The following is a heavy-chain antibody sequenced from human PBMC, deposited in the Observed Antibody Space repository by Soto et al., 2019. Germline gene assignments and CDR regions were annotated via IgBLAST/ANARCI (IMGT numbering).Heavy chain of an antibody. CDR1: GGSISSYY. CDR2: IYYSGST. J-gene: IGHJ5*02. CDR3: ASGVNYYDSRGSPWLYP. V-gene: IGHV4-59*12. Sequence: PSETLSLTCTVSGGSISSYYWSWIRQPPGKGLEWIGNIYYSGSTNYNPSLKSRVTISVATSKNQFSLKLNSVTAADTAVYYCASGVNYYDSRGSPWLYPRGEGAVVTDSS. D-gene: IGHD3-22*01.